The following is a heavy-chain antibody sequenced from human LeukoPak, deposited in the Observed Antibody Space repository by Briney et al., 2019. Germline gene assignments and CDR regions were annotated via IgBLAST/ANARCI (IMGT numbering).Heavy chain of an antibody. V-gene: IGHV4-4*07. CDR3: AKTHCGGGSCDKFDS. CDR1: GASISTYF. Sequence: SETLSLTCTVSGASISTYFWSWIRQPAGKQMEWIGRVYASATTYYNPSLRSRVTLSIDTSKNQFSLSLNSVTAADTAVYYCAKTHCGGGSCDKFDSWGQGILVTVSS. J-gene: IGHJ5*01. D-gene: IGHD2-21*01. CDR2: VYASATT.